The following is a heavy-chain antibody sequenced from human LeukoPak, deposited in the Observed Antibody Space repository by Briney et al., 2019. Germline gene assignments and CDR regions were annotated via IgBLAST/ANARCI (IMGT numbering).Heavy chain of an antibody. Sequence: GGSLRLSCAASGFTFSSYSMNWVRQAPGKGLEWVSSISSSSSYIYYADSVKGRFTISRDNAKNSLYLQMNSLRAEDTAVYYCAREWVAAGYFDYWGQGTLVTVSS. CDR3: AREWVAAGYFDY. CDR2: ISSSSSYI. V-gene: IGHV3-21*01. J-gene: IGHJ4*02. D-gene: IGHD1-26*01. CDR1: GFTFSSYS.